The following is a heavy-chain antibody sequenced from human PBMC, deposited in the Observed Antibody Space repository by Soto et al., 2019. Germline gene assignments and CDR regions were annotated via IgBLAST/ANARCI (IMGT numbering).Heavy chain of an antibody. CDR1: GFTFSSYG. CDR3: AKRRNVLRFLEWSSGMEV. V-gene: IGHV3-30*18. Sequence: PGGSLRLSCAASGFTFSSYGMHWVRQAPGKGLDWVAFISYDESNKYYADSVKGRFTISRDNSRTTLYLQMNSLRAEDTAVYFCAKRRNVLRFLEWSSGMEVWGQGTTVTVSS. J-gene: IGHJ6*02. CDR2: ISYDESNK. D-gene: IGHD3-3*01.